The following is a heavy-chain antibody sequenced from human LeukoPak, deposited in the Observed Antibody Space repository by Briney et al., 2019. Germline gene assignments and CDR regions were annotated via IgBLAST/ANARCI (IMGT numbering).Heavy chain of an antibody. J-gene: IGHJ4*02. CDR2: ISGSGGST. D-gene: IGHD4-17*01. Sequence: GGSLRLSCAASGFTFSSYAMSWVRQASGKGLEWVSAISGSGGSTYYADSVKGRFTISRDNSKNTLYLQMNSLRAEDTAVYYCAKDGNYGDYVREYYFDYWGQGTLVTVSS. CDR3: AKDGNYGDYVREYYFDY. V-gene: IGHV3-23*01. CDR1: GFTFSSYA.